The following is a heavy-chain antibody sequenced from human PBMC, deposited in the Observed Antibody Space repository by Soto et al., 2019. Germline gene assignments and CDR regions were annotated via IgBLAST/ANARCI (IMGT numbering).Heavy chain of an antibody. D-gene: IGHD6-19*01. CDR2: ISYDGTDK. J-gene: IGHJ5*02. CDR1: GFAFRTYG. CDR3: AKDFGAWSDS. V-gene: IGHV3-30*18. Sequence: QVPLVESGGGVVQPGRSLTISCVGSGFAFRTYGMHWVRQAPAKGLEWVALISYDGTDKYYADSVKGRFSISRDNSKQTLSLQMDSLRPEDTAVYYCAKDFGAWSDSWGQGTLVNVSS.